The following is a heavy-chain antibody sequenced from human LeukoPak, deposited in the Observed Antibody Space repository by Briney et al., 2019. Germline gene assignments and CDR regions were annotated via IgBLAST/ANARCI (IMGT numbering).Heavy chain of an antibody. Sequence: GGSLRLSCAASGFTFSSYWMSWVRQAPGKGLEWVTNIKRDESEIYYVDSVKGRFTVSRDNAKNSLYLQMNSLRAEDTAVYYCARGSNSYPYCYDYWGQGILVTVSS. J-gene: IGHJ4*02. CDR2: IKRDESEI. CDR1: GFTFSSYW. D-gene: IGHD2-2*01. V-gene: IGHV3-7*04. CDR3: ARGSNSYPYCYDY.